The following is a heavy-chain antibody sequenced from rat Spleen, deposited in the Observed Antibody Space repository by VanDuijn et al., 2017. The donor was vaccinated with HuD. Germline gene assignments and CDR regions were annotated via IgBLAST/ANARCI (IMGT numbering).Heavy chain of an antibody. J-gene: IGHJ2*01. CDR2: IWGNGNT. V-gene: IGHV2S61*01. CDR1: GFSLNSYG. CDR3: ARSRGADY. Sequence: QVQLKESGPGLVQPSQTLSLTCTVSGFSLNSYGVIWVRQPPGKGLEWMGVIWGNGNTNYNSALKSRLSISRDTSKSQVFLKMNNRQTEDTAMYFCARSRGADYWGQGVMVTVSS. D-gene: IGHD1-11*01.